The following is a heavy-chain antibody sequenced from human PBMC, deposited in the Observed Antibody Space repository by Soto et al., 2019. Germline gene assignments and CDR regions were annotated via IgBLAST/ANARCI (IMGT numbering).Heavy chain of an antibody. Sequence: PSDILSRTPNVSGGSISNFYPSRIRLPPGNGLEWIGYIYYSGTTSYNPSLNSRVTISVDTSKNQFSLKLNSVTAADTAVYYCARESYYGSGATVVGYWGLGTLVTVS. CDR2: IYYSGTT. CDR3: ARESYYGSGATVVGY. CDR1: GGSISNFY. D-gene: IGHD3-10*01. J-gene: IGHJ4*02. V-gene: IGHV4-59*01.